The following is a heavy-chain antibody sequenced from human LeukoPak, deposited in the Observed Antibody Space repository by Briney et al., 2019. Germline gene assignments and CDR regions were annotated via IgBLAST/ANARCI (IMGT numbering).Heavy chain of an antibody. CDR1: GFTFSSYE. CDR2: ISSSGSTI. J-gene: IGHJ4*02. CDR3: AKDASRKPYSSSWYRGTYYFDY. V-gene: IGHV3-48*03. Sequence: PGGSLRLSCAASGFTFSSYEMNWVRQAPGKGLEWVSYISSSGSTIYYADSVKGRFTISRDNSKNTLYLQMNSLRAEDTAVYYCAKDASRKPYSSSWYRGTYYFDYWGQGTLVTVSS. D-gene: IGHD6-13*01.